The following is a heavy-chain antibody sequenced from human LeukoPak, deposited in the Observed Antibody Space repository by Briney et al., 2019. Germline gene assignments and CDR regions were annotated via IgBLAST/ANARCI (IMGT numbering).Heavy chain of an antibody. J-gene: IGHJ6*04. CDR2: IYHSGST. CDR1: GGSISSSNW. Sequence: SGTLSLTCAVSGGSISSSNWWSWVRQPPGKGLEWIGEIYHSGSTSYNPSLKSRVTISVDKSKNQFSLKLSSVTAADTAVYYCARSGYCSSTSCYLAYYYGMDVWGKGTTVTVSS. V-gene: IGHV4-4*02. D-gene: IGHD2-2*01. CDR3: ARSGYCSSTSCYLAYYYGMDV.